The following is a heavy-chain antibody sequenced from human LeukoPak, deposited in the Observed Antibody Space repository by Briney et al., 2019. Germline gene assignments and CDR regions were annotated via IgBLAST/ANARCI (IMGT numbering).Heavy chain of an antibody. D-gene: IGHD3-22*01. CDR1: GGSFSGYY. Sequence: SEILSLTCAVYGGSFSGYYWSWIRQPPGKGLEWIGEINHSGSTNYNPSLKSRVTISVDTSKNQFSLKLSSVTAADTAVYYCARGRRYYYDSSGYFFWGQGTLVTVSS. CDR2: INHSGST. J-gene: IGHJ4*02. V-gene: IGHV4-34*01. CDR3: ARGRRYYYDSSGYFF.